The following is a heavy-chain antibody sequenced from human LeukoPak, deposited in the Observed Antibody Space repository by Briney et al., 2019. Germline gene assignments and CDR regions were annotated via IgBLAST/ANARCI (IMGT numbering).Heavy chain of an antibody. CDR2: IHYSGTT. Sequence: SETLSLTCTVSGGSISSGSYYWSWIRQPPGKGLEWIGYIHYSGTTNYSPSLKSRVTISVDTSKRQFSLELTSVTAADTAVYYCARHETDNWFDPWGQGTLVTVSS. CDR3: ARHETDNWFDP. CDR1: GGSISSGSYY. D-gene: IGHD2-21*02. V-gene: IGHV4-61*01. J-gene: IGHJ5*02.